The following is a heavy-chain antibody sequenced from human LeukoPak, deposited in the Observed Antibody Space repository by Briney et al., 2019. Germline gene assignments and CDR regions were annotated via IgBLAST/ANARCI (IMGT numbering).Heavy chain of an antibody. D-gene: IGHD3-10*02. CDR3: AKLGITMIGGV. Sequence: GGSLRLSCAASGFTFSTYGMSWVRQAPGKGLEWVSGISGSGGSRFYTDSVKGGFTISRENSKNTLYLQMNSLRAEDTAVYYCAKLGITMIGGVWGKGTTVTISS. CDR1: GFTFSTYG. V-gene: IGHV3-23*01. CDR2: ISGSGGSR. J-gene: IGHJ6*04.